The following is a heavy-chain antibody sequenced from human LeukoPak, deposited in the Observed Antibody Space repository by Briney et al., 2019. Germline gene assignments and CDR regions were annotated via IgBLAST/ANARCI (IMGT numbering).Heavy chain of an antibody. J-gene: IGHJ4*02. Sequence: GGSLRLSCAASGFTFMNYAMSWVRQAPGKGLEWVSAISGGGDSTYYADSVKGRFTISRDNSRNTLHLQMSSLRAEDTAVYYCAKDRHIVGATTCFDYWGQGTLVTVSS. V-gene: IGHV3-23*01. CDR3: AKDRHIVGATTCFDY. CDR2: ISGGGDST. D-gene: IGHD1-26*01. CDR1: GFTFMNYA.